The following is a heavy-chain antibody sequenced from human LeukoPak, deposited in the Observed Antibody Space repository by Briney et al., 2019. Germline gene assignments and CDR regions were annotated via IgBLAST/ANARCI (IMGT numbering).Heavy chain of an antibody. D-gene: IGHD1/OR15-1a*01. V-gene: IGHV3-48*03. CDR2: ISSSGSTI. J-gene: IGHJ5*02. Sequence: PGGSLRLSCAASGFTFSSYEMNWVRQAPGKGLEWVSYISSSGSTIYYADSVKGRFTISRDNSKNTLYLQMNSLRVEDTAVYYCARDGTQTAGPFDPWGQGTLVTVSS. CDR3: ARDGTQTAGPFDP. CDR1: GFTFSSYE.